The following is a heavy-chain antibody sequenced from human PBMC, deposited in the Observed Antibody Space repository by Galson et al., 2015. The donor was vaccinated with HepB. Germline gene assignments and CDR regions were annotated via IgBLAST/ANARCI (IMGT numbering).Heavy chain of an antibody. CDR3: ARDRERWFRERWFDP. J-gene: IGHJ5*02. Sequence: SVKVSCKASGYTFTSYAMNWVRQAPGQGLEWMGWINTNTGNPTYAQGFTGRFVFSLDTSVSTAYLQISSLKAEDTAMYYCARDRERWFRERWFDPWGQGTLVTVSS. D-gene: IGHD3-10*01. CDR2: INTNTGNP. CDR1: GYTFTSYA. V-gene: IGHV7-4-1*02.